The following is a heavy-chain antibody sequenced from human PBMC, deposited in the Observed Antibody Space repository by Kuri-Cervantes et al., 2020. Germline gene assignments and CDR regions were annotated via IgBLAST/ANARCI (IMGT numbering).Heavy chain of an antibody. Sequence: GGSLRLSCAASGFTFSSYAMHWVRQAPGKGLEWVAVISYDGSNKYYADSVKGRFTISRDNSKNTLYLQMNSLRAEDTAVYYCARDRETTDYYYMDVWGKGTTVTVSS. V-gene: IGHV3-30*01. CDR1: GFTFSSYA. CDR2: ISYDGSNK. D-gene: IGHD1-7*01. J-gene: IGHJ6*03. CDR3: ARDRETTDYYYMDV.